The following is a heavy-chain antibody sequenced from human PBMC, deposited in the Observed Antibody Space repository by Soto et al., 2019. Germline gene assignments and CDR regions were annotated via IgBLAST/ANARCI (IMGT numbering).Heavy chain of an antibody. CDR3: ARDPPYPTYCSSPTCYGDYFDD. CDR2: INPSGGHT. J-gene: IGHJ4*02. V-gene: IGHV1-46*01. Sequence: ASVKVSRKASGYTLTSRYIHWVRQAPGQGLEWMGTINPSGGHTTYAQKFLGRVTMTRDTSTSTLYMELTSLRAEDTAVYYCARDPPYPTYCSSPTCYGDYFDDWGQETLVTVSS. D-gene: IGHD2-2*01. CDR1: GYTLTSRY.